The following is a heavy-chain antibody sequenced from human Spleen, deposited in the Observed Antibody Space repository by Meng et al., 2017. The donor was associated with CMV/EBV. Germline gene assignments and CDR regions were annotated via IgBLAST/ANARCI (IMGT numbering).Heavy chain of an antibody. CDR2: INSDGSST. J-gene: IGHJ4*02. Sequence: GESLKISCAASGFTFSSYGMHWVRQAPGKGLVWVSRINSDGSSTSYADSVKGRFTISRDNAKNTLYLQMNSLRAEDTAVYYCARDYFGRYYWGQGTPVTVSS. CDR1: GFTFSSYG. D-gene: IGHD3-10*01. V-gene: IGHV3-74*01. CDR3: ARDYFGRYY.